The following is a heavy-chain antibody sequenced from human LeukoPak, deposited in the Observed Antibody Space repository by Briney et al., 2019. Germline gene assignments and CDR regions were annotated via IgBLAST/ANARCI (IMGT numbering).Heavy chain of an antibody. J-gene: IGHJ4*02. V-gene: IGHV1-8*02. D-gene: IGHD4-17*01. Sequence: ASVKVSCKASGGTFSSYAISWVRQATGQGLEWMGWMNPNSGNTGYAQKFQGRVTMTRNTSISTAYMELSSLRSEDTAVYYCAMTHDYGDPGWGQGTLVTVSS. CDR2: MNPNSGNT. CDR3: AMTHDYGDPG. CDR1: GGTFSSYA.